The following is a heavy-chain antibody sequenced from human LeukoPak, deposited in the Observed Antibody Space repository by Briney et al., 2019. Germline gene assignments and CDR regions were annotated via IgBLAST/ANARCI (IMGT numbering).Heavy chain of an antibody. J-gene: IGHJ1*01. Sequence: SETLSLTCAVYGGSFSGYYWSWIRQPPGKGLEWIGEINHSGSTIYNPSLKSRVTISVDTSKNQFSLKLSSVTAADTAVYYCASRPSGWYKYYFQHWGQGTLVTVSS. CDR2: INHSGST. V-gene: IGHV4-34*01. CDR1: GGSFSGYY. D-gene: IGHD6-19*01. CDR3: ASRPSGWYKYYFQH.